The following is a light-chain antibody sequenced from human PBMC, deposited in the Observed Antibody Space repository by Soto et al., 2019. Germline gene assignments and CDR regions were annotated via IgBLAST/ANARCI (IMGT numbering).Light chain of an antibody. CDR1: QSVSSSF. V-gene: IGKV3-20*01. J-gene: IGKJ4*01. CDR3: QQYGNSPLT. Sequence: EIVLTQSPGTLSLSPGERATLSCRASQSVSSSFLAWYQQKPGQAPRPLIYGASSRATGIPDRFSGSGSGTDFTLTISRLEPEDVAVYYCQQYGNSPLTFGGGTNVEIK. CDR2: GAS.